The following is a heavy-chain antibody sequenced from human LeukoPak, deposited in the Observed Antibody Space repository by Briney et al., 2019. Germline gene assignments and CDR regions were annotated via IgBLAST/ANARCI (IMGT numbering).Heavy chain of an antibody. Sequence: PGGSLRLSCAASGFTFSSYAMSWVRQAPGKGLEWVSSISSSSSYIYYADSVKGRFTISRDNAKNSLYLQMNSLRAEDTAVYYCARNWATTDAFDIWGQGTMVTVSS. CDR2: ISSSSSYI. V-gene: IGHV3-21*01. CDR3: ARNWATTDAFDI. CDR1: GFTFSSYA. D-gene: IGHD1-1*01. J-gene: IGHJ3*02.